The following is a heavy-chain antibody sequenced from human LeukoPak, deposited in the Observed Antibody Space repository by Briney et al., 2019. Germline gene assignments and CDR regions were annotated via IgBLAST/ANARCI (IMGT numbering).Heavy chain of an antibody. V-gene: IGHV3-53*01. CDR1: GFTVSSNY. CDR3: ARWDYGDYFDY. J-gene: IGHJ4*02. Sequence: AGGSLRLSCAVSGFTVSSNYFSWVRRAPGKGLEWVSIIYSDGSGGNTCYADSVKGRFTISRDSSKNTVYLQMNSLRAEDTAVYYCARWDYGDYFDYWGQGTLVTVSS. CDR2: IYSDGSGGNT. D-gene: IGHD4-17*01.